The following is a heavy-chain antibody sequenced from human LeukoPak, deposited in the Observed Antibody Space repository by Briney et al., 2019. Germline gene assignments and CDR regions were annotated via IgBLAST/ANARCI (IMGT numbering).Heavy chain of an antibody. D-gene: IGHD6-19*01. CDR3: ATSYSSGWYGGVDWFDP. CDR2: ISYTGST. V-gene: IGHV4-59*08. CDR1: GGSISSYY. Sequence: SETLSLTCTVSGGSISSYYWSWIRQPPGKGLEWIGYISYTGSTNYKPSLKSRVTISVDTSKNQFSLKLSSVTAADTAVYYCATSYSSGWYGGVDWFDPWGQGTLVTVSS. J-gene: IGHJ5*02.